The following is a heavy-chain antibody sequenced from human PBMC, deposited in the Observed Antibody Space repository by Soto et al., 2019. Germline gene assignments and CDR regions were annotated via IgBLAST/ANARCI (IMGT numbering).Heavy chain of an antibody. D-gene: IGHD5-12*01. V-gene: IGHV3-23*01. Sequence: EVHLLESGGELVQPGGSLRLSCAASGFSYTADIMSWFRQAPGQGLEWVSAISVSGDKTYYADSVKGRFAISRDDAKNTLYLPLKSLRVDDTAIYYCAKGGWLDDCGQGTLVTVSS. CDR2: ISVSGDKT. CDR1: GFSYTADI. J-gene: IGHJ4*02. CDR3: AKGGWLDD.